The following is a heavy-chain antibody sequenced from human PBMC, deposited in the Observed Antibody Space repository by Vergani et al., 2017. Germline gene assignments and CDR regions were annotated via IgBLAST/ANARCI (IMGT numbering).Heavy chain of an antibody. J-gene: IGHJ6*02. Sequence: QVQRVQSGAEVKKPGSSVKVSCKASGGTFSSYAISWVRQAPGQGLEWMGGIIPILGTANYAQKFQGRVTITADESTSTAYMELSSLRAEDTAVYYCAIEKAGTVHYGMDVWGQGTTVTVSS. V-gene: IGHV1-69*01. CDR3: AIEKAGTVHYGMDV. D-gene: IGHD1-1*01. CDR1: GGTFSSYA. CDR2: IIPILGTA.